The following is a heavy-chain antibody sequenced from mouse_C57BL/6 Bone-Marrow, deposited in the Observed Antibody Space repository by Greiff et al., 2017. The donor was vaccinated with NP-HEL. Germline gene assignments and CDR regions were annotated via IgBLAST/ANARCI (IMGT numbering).Heavy chain of an antibody. V-gene: IGHV1-9*01. CDR2: ILPGSGST. Sequence: VKLQESGAELMKPGASVKLSCKATGYTFTGYWIEWVKQRPGHGLEWIGEILPGSGSTNYNEKFKGKATLTVDKSSSTAYMQLSSLTSEDSAVYFCARGERFDYWGQGTTLTVSS. CDR1: GYTFTGYW. CDR3: ARGERFDY. J-gene: IGHJ2*01.